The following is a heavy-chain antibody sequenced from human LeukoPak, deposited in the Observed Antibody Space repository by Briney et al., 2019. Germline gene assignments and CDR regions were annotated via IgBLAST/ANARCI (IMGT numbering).Heavy chain of an antibody. V-gene: IGHV4-39*01. J-gene: IGHJ4*02. Sequence: SETLSLTCNVSGGSISNSPYYWGWIRQPPGKGLEWIGSMHYSGTTYHNPSLRSRVTISVDTSKNQFSLRLISVTAADTAVYYCARNDRGRPAEYWGQGTLVTVSS. CDR3: ARNDRGRPAEY. D-gene: IGHD1-26*01. CDR2: MHYSGTT. CDR1: GGSISNSPYY.